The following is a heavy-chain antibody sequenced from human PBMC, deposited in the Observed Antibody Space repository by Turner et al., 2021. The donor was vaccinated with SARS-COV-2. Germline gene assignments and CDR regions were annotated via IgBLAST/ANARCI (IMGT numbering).Heavy chain of an antibody. Sequence: EVQLVESGGGLVQPGGSLRLSCSASGFTFSSYAMHWVRQAPGKGLEYVSAISSNGYSTYYADSVKGRFTISRDKSKNTLYLQMSSLRAEDTAVYYWVDGYSYGSMDVWGQGTTVTVSS. CDR2: ISSNGYST. CDR3: VDGYSYGSMDV. V-gene: IGHV3-64D*06. D-gene: IGHD5-18*01. J-gene: IGHJ6*02. CDR1: GFTFSSYA.